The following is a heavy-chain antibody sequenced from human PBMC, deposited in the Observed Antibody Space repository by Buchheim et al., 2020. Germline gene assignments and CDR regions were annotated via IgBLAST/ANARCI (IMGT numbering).Heavy chain of an antibody. CDR1: GGSISSSSYY. V-gene: IGHV4-39*01. J-gene: IGHJ6*02. CDR2: IYYSGST. CDR3: ARQGAVRYFDWLSKDYYYYGMDV. D-gene: IGHD3-9*01. Sequence: QLQLQESGPGLVKPSETLSLTCTVSGGSISSSSYYWGWIRQPPGKGLEWIGSIYYSGSTYYNPSLKSRVTISVDTSKNQFSLKLSSVTAADTAVYYCARQGAVRYFDWLSKDYYYYGMDVWGQGTT.